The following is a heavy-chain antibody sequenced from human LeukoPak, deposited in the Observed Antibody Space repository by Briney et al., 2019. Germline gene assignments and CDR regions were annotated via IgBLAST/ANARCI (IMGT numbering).Heavy chain of an antibody. D-gene: IGHD6-13*01. J-gene: IGHJ4*02. V-gene: IGHV3-64*01. Sequence: PGGSLRLSCAASGFTFSDYYTSWVRQAPGKGLEYVSAISSNGGSTYYANSVKGRFTISRDNSKNTLYLQMGSLRAEDMAVYYCARDPVQQPFDYWGQGTLVTVSS. CDR2: ISSNGGST. CDR1: GFTFSDYY. CDR3: ARDPVQQPFDY.